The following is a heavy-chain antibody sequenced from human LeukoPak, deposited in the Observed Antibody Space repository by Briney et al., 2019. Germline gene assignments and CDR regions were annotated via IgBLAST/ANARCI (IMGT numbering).Heavy chain of an antibody. V-gene: IGHV4-34*01. J-gene: IGHJ2*01. CDR3: ARSEYDYDILTGYYEYWYFDL. Sequence: SETLSLTCAVYGGSFSGYYWSWIRQPPGKGLEWIGEINHSGSTNYNPSLKSRVTISVDTSKNQFSLKLSSVTAADTAVYYCARSEYDYDILTGYYEYWYFDLWGRGTLVTVSS. CDR1: GGSFSGYY. CDR2: INHSGST. D-gene: IGHD3-9*01.